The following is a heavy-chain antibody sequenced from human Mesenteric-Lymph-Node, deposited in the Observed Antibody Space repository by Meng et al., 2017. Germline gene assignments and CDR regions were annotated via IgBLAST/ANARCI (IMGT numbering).Heavy chain of an antibody. CDR2: MSSSVDST. CDR1: GFSFASYA. Sequence: GESLKISCAASGFSFASYAMNWVRQAPGKGLEWVSLMSSSVDSTYYADSVKGRFTMSRDNSKNTVYLEMNSLRADDTAVYYCAKDRRGYPDYWGQGTLVTVSS. CDR3: AKDRRGYPDY. J-gene: IGHJ4*02. D-gene: IGHD2-15*01. V-gene: IGHV3-23*01.